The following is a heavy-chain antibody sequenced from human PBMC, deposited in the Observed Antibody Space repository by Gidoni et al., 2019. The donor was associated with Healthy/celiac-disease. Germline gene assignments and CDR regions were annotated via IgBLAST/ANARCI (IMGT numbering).Heavy chain of an antibody. Sequence: QVQLVQSGAEVKKPGSSVKVSGQASGGPFSSYTISWVRQAPGQGLEWMGRIIPILGIANYAQKFQGRVTITADKSTSTAYMELSSLRSEDTAVYYCARRLEDETVTGGVPPEDYWGQGTLVTVSS. CDR3: ARRLEDETVTGGVPPEDY. CDR2: IIPILGIA. J-gene: IGHJ4*02. D-gene: IGHD4-4*01. V-gene: IGHV1-69*02. CDR1: GGPFSSYT.